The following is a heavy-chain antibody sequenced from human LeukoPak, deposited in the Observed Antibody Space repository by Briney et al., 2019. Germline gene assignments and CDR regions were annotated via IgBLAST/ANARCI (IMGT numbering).Heavy chain of an antibody. CDR1: GFTVSSNY. V-gene: IGHV3-53*01. CDR3: ARCPVDYYYGMDV. Sequence: GGSLRLSCAASGFTVSSNYMSWVRQAPGKGLEWVSLIYSGGSTYYADSVKGRFTIPRDNSKNTLYLQMNSLRAEDTAVYYCARCPVDYYYGMDVWGQGTTVTVSS. J-gene: IGHJ6*02. CDR2: IYSGGST. D-gene: IGHD2-21*01.